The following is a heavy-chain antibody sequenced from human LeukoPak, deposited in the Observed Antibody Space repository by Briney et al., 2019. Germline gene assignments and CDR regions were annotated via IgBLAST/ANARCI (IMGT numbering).Heavy chain of an antibody. J-gene: IGHJ6*02. CDR3: ARDLGKDYDFWSGYLGQGRSLYYGMDV. D-gene: IGHD3-3*01. Sequence: ASVKVSCKASGGTFSSYAISWVRQAPGQGLEWMGIINPSGGSTSYAQKFQGRVTMTRDTSTSTVYMELSSLRSEDTAVYYCARDLGKDYDFWSGYLGQGRSLYYGMDVWGQGTTVTVSS. V-gene: IGHV1-46*01. CDR1: GGTFSSYA. CDR2: INPSGGST.